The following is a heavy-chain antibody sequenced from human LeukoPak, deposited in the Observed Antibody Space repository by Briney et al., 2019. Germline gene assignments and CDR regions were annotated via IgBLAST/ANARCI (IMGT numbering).Heavy chain of an antibody. CDR2: INHSGST. CDR3: ARGRLQWFGEGYYFDY. J-gene: IGHJ4*02. Sequence: SETLSLTCAVYGGSFSGYYWSWIRQPPGKGLEWIGEINHSGSTNYNPSLKSRVTISVDTSKNQFSLKLSSVTAADTAVYYCARGRLQWFGEGYYFDYWGQGTLVTVSS. V-gene: IGHV4-34*01. CDR1: GGSFSGYY. D-gene: IGHD3-10*01.